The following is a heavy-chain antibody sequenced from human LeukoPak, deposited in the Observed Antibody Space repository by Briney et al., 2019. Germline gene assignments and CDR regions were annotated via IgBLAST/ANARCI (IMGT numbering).Heavy chain of an antibody. V-gene: IGHV3-48*02. J-gene: IGHJ6*02. CDR2: ISSSSSSTI. Sequence: GGSLRLSCAASGFTFSSYWMNWVRQAPGKGLEWVSYISSSSSSTIYYADSVKGRFTISRDNAKNSLYLQMNSLRDEDTAVYYCARDFGRLPAASYGMDVWGQGTTVTVSS. CDR3: ARDFGRLPAASYGMDV. D-gene: IGHD2-2*01. CDR1: GFTFSSYW.